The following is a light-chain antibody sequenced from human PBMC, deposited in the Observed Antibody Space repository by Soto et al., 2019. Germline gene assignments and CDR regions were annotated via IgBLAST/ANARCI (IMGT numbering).Light chain of an antibody. V-gene: IGKV3-15*01. CDR1: QSVSSN. CDR3: QQYHNWFT. J-gene: IGKJ4*01. CDR2: GAS. Sequence: EIVMPQSPATLSVSPGERATLSCRASQSVSSNLAGYQQKPGQAPMLLIYGASTRATGIPARFSGSGSGTEFTLTISSLQSEDFAVYYCQQYHNWFTFGGGTKVEIK.